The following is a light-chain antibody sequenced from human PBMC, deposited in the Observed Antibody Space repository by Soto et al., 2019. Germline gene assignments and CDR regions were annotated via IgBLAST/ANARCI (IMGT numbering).Light chain of an antibody. J-gene: IGKJ1*01. V-gene: IGKV1-39*01. CDR3: QQTYTIPRT. CDR1: QTVSKF. CDR2: TTS. Sequence: DIQMTQSPSSLSASFGDRVTIACRAGQTVSKFVTWYQQKPGKVPTLLSFTTSTLHSGVPSRFTGSGSGTGFTLTINGLKHEDFATYYCQQTYTIPRTFAQGTKVDI.